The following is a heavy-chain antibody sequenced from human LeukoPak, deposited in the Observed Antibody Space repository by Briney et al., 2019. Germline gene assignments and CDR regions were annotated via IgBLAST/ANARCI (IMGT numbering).Heavy chain of an antibody. V-gene: IGHV4-39*07. CDR2: IYYSGST. D-gene: IGHD3-10*01. J-gene: IGHJ4*02. Sequence: KSSETLSLTCTVSGGSISSSSYYWGWIRQPPGKGLEWIGSIYYSGSTYYNPSLKSRVTISVDTSKNQFSLKLSSVTAADTAVYYCARDLVRGPIRYFDYWGQGTLVTVSS. CDR1: GGSISSSSYY. CDR3: ARDLVRGPIRYFDY.